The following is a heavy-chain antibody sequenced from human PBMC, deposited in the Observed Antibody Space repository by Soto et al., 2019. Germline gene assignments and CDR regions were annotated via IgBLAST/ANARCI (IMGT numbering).Heavy chain of an antibody. Sequence: QITLKEPGPTLVKPTQSLTLTCTFSGFSLSTSGVGVGWIRQPPGKALEWLARIYRDDDKRYSPSLKSRLTITKTTSKNQVVLTVSNMDPVDTATYYHAQTTVTIRGFYYYYYGMDVWGQGTTVTVSS. CDR1: GFSLSTSGVG. CDR2: IYRDDDK. J-gene: IGHJ6*02. CDR3: AQTTVTIRGFYYYYYGMDV. D-gene: IGHD4-17*01. V-gene: IGHV2-5*02.